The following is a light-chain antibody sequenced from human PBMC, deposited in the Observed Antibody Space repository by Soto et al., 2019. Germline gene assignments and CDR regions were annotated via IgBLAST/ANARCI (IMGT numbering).Light chain of an antibody. Sequence: VVTQEPSLTVSPGGTVTLTCASSTGAVTSDSYPSWFQQKPGQAPRALIYTISNKHSWTPARFSGYLLGGKAALTLSXXXXXXXAAYXCLLYYDGAXVFGPGTKVTVL. J-gene: IGLJ1*01. CDR1: TGAVTSDSY. V-gene: IGLV7-43*01. CDR2: TIS. CDR3: LLYYDGAXV.